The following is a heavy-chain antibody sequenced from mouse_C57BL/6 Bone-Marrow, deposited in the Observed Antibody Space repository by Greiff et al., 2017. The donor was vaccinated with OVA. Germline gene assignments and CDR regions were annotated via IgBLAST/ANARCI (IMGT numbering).Heavy chain of an antibody. CDR1: GYTFTDYY. J-gene: IGHJ2*01. Sequence: VQLQQSGPELVKPGASVKISCKASGYTFTDYYMNWVKQSHGKSLEWIGDINPNNGGTSYNQKFKGKATLTVDKSSSTAYMELRSLTSEDSAVYYGARLDYGRNYFDYWGQGTTLTVSS. V-gene: IGHV1-26*01. CDR2: INPNNGGT. CDR3: ARLDYGRNYFDY. D-gene: IGHD1-1*01.